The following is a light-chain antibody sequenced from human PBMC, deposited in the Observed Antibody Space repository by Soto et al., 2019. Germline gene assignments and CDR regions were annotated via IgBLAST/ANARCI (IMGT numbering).Light chain of an antibody. CDR2: DVS. V-gene: IGLV2-14*01. CDR3: SSYTSSSTLGV. J-gene: IGLJ1*01. Sequence: QSLLTQPASVSWSPGQSITISCTGTSSDVGGYNYVSWYQQNPGKAPKLMIYDVSNRPSGVSNRFSGSKSGNTASLTISGLQAEDEADYYCSSYTSSSTLGVFGTGTKVTRP. CDR1: SSDVGGYNY.